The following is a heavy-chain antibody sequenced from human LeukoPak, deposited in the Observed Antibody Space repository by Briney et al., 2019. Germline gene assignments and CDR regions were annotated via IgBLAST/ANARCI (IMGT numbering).Heavy chain of an antibody. CDR1: GFTFDDYA. J-gene: IGHJ4*02. D-gene: IGHD3-22*01. CDR3: AKDDSSGYYYGPSSFDY. CDR2: ISWNSGSI. V-gene: IGHV3-9*01. Sequence: PGGSLRLSCAASGFTFDDYAMHWVRQALGKGLEWVSGISWNSGSIGYADSVKGRFTISRDNAKNSLYLQMNSLRAEDTALYYCAKDDSSGYYYGPSSFDYWGQGTLVTVSS.